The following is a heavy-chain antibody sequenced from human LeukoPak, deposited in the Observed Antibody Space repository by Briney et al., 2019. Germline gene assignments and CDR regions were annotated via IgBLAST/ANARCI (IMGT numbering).Heavy chain of an antibody. CDR2: ISSSSSYI. V-gene: IGHV3-21*01. CDR3: ARDAYRDRYFDY. J-gene: IGHJ4*02. CDR1: GFTFSSYG. D-gene: IGHD4-11*01. Sequence: PGGSLRLSCAASGFTFSSYGMNWVRQAPGKGLEWVSSISSSSSYIYYADSVKGRFTISRDNAKNSLYLQMNSLRAEDTAVYYCARDAYRDRYFDYWGQGTLVTVSS.